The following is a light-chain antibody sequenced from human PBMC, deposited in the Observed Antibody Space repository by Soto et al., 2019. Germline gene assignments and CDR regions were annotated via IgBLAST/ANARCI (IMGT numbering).Light chain of an antibody. J-gene: IGLJ1*01. V-gene: IGLV2-23*02. CDR1: SSDVGSYNL. Sequence: QSALTQPASVSGSPGQSITISCTGTSSDVGSYNLVSWYQQLPGKAPKVIICEVNKRPSGVFYRFSGSKSGNTASLTISGLQTEDEADYYCCSYAGTVAYVFGTGTKLTVL. CDR3: CSYAGTVAYV. CDR2: EVN.